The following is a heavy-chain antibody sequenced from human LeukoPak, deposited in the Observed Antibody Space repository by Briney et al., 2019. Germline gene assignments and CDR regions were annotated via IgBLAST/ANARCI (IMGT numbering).Heavy chain of an antibody. CDR2: INEDGSTT. CDR3: VRDLGGSSGH. CDR1: GFTLSSNW. V-gene: IGHV3-74*01. Sequence: GGSLRLSCAASGFTLSSNWMHWVRQAPGKGLVWVSRINEDGSTTNYADSVKGRSTIFRDNAKNTLYLQMNSLRAEDTAVYYCVRDLGGSSGHWGQGTLVTVSS. D-gene: IGHD3-10*01. J-gene: IGHJ4*02.